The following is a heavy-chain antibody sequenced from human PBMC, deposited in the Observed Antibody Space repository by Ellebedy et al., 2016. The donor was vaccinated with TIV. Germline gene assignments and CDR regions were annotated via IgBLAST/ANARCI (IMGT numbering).Heavy chain of an antibody. J-gene: IGHJ5*02. CDR2: IWYDGSKK. V-gene: IGHV3-33*01. D-gene: IGHD5-18*01. CDR1: GFSFRSYG. CDR3: ATGGYSNGYGGWFDP. Sequence: PGRSLRLSCTVSGFSFRSYGMHWVRQAPGKGLEWVAVIWYDGSKKYYADSVKGRFTISRDNSKNTLYLQMNSLRAEDTAVYYCATGGYSNGYGGWFDPWGQGTLVTVSS.